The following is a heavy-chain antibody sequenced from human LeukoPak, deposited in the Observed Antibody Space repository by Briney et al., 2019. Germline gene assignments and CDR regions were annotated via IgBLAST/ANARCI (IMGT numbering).Heavy chain of an antibody. CDR1: GFTFSRYW. CDR3: ARVYSGSWHFDL. D-gene: IGHD5-12*01. Sequence: PGGSLRLSCAASGFTFSRYWMSWVRQAPGKGLEWVANIKEDGSEQFYVDSVKGRFTISRDNAKNSLYLQMNSLRAEDTAVYYCARVYSGSWHFDLWGRGTLVTVSS. J-gene: IGHJ2*01. CDR2: IKEDGSEQ. V-gene: IGHV3-7*02.